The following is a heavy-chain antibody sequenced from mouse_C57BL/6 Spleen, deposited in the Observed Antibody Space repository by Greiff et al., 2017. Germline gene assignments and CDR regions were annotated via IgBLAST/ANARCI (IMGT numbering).Heavy chain of an antibody. CDR1: GFTFSSSA. D-gene: IGHD4-1*01. CDR2: ISSGGDYI. CDR3: TREGDWDPYYGMDY. Sequence: EVQGVESGEGLVKPGGSLKLSCAASGFTFSSSAMSWVRQTPEKRLEWVAYISSGGDYINYADTVKGRFTISRDNARNTLYLQMSSLKSEDTAMYYCTREGDWDPYYGMDYGGQGTSVTVSS. J-gene: IGHJ4*01. V-gene: IGHV5-9-1*02.